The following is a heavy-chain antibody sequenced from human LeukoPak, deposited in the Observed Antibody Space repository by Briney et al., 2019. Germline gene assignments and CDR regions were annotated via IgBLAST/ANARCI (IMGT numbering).Heavy chain of an antibody. CDR1: GYTFTSYA. D-gene: IGHD2-21*02. Sequence: ASVKVSCKASGYTFTSYAMHWVRQAPGQRLEWMGWINAGNGNTKYSQKFQGRVTNTRDTSASTAYMELSSLRSEDTAVYYCARGDVVVTAPQDYWGQGTLVTVSS. CDR2: INAGNGNT. V-gene: IGHV1-3*01. J-gene: IGHJ4*02. CDR3: ARGDVVVTAPQDY.